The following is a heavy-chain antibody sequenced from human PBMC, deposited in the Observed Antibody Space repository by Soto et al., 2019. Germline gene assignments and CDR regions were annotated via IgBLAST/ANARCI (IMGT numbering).Heavy chain of an antibody. CDR2: IYYSGST. J-gene: IGHJ4*02. D-gene: IGHD3-22*01. CDR1: GGSISSSYY. CDR3: ARLWGYYNDY. V-gene: IGHV4-59*08. Sequence: SETLSLTCTVSGGSISSSYYWSWIRQPPGKGLEWIGYIYYSGSTNYNPSLKSRVTISVDTSKNQFSLKLSSVTAADTAVYYCARLWGYYNDYWGQGTLVTVSS.